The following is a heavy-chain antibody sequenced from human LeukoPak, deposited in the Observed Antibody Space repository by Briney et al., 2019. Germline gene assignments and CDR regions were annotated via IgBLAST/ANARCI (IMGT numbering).Heavy chain of an antibody. CDR1: GFTFSSYA. D-gene: IGHD6-13*01. Sequence: GRSLILSCAASGFTFSSYALHWVRQAPGKGLEWVAVISYDGSNKYYADSVKGRFTISRDNSKNTLYLQMNSLRAEDTAVYYCARHREPYSSSWYDFDYWGQGTLVTVSS. V-gene: IGHV3-30-3*01. CDR2: ISYDGSNK. CDR3: ARHREPYSSSWYDFDY. J-gene: IGHJ4*02.